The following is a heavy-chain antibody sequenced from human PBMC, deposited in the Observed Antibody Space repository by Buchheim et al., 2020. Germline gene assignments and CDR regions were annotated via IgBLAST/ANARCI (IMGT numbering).Heavy chain of an antibody. CDR3: ARFSSAVVYAGMYNWFDP. CDR2: ITQDGSEK. D-gene: IGHD2-8*02. Sequence: EVQLVESGGGLVQPGGSLRLSCAASGFTFSSYWMSWVRQAPGKGLEWVANITQDGSEKYYVDSVKGRFTISRDNAKNSLYLQMNSLRAEDTAVYYCARFSSAVVYAGMYNWFDPWGQGTL. V-gene: IGHV3-7*01. CDR1: GFTFSSYW. J-gene: IGHJ5*02.